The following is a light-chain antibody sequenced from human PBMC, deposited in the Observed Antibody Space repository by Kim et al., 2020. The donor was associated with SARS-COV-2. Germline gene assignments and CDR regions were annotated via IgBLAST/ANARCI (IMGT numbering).Light chain of an antibody. CDR1: SSDVGGYNY. CDR2: DVS. CDR3: SSYTSSSTFGV. J-gene: IGLJ2*01. V-gene: IGLV2-14*04. Sequence: SITASSTGTSSDVGGYNYVSWYQQHPGKAPKLMIYDVSKRPSGVSNRFSGSKSGNTASLTISGLQAEDEADYYCSSYTSSSTFGVFGGGTQLTVL.